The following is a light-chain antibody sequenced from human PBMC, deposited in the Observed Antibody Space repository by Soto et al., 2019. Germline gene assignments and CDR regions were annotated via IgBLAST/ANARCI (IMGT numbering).Light chain of an antibody. J-gene: IGKJ5*01. CDR3: QQYTSSLIT. CDR1: LSVSTN. CDR2: GAS. V-gene: IGKV3-15*01. Sequence: EIVMTQSPGTLSVSPGERATLSCRASLSVSTNLAWYQQKPGQAPRLLIYGASTRATGISARFSGSGSGTDFTLTISRLEPEDFAVYYCQQYTSSLITFGQGTRLEIK.